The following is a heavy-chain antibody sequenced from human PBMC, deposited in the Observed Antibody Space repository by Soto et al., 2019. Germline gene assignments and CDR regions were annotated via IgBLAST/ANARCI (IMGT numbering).Heavy chain of an antibody. V-gene: IGHV2-70*04. CDR1: GFSLSTEKMR. J-gene: IGHJ6*02. D-gene: IGHD5-12*01. Sequence: SGPTLVNPTQTLRLTCNFSGFSLSTEKMRLSWIRQSPGKALEWLARIDWDDNKFYRTSLKTRLTISKETSKDQVVLTMTNMDPVDSGTSYCERSPRLHFFAMDVWGQGTTVTVSS. CDR3: ERSPRLHFFAMDV. CDR2: IDWDDNK.